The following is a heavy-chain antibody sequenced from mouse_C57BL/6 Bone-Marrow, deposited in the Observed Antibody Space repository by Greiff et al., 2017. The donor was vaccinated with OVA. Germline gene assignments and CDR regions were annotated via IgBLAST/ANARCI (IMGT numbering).Heavy chain of an antibody. V-gene: IGHV1-52*01. CDR3: ATGITTVVDWYFDV. D-gene: IGHD1-1*01. J-gene: IGHJ1*03. CDR1: GYTFTSYW. CDR2: IDPSDSET. Sequence: VQLQQPGAELVRPGSSVKLSCKASGYTFTSYWMHWVKQRPIQGLEWIGNIDPSDSETHYNQKFKDKATLTVDKSSSTAYMQLSSLTSEDSAVYYCATGITTVVDWYFDVWGTGTTVTVSS.